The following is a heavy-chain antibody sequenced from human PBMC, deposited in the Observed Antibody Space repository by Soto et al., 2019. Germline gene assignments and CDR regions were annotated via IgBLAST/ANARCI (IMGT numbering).Heavy chain of an antibody. CDR2: IYWDDDK. J-gene: IGHJ5*02. CDR3: AHSTYYYGSGSHNWFDP. D-gene: IGHD3-10*01. Sequence: QITLKESGPTLVKPTQTLTLTCTFSGFSLSTSGVGVGWIRQPPGKALEWLALIYWDDDKRYSPSLKSRLTITQDTSKSQVVLTMTNMDPVDTATYYCAHSTYYYGSGSHNWFDPWGQGTLVTVSS. V-gene: IGHV2-5*02. CDR1: GFSLSTSGVG.